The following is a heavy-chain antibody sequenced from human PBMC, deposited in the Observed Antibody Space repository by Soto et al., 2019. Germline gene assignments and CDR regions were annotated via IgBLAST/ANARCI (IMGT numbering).Heavy chain of an antibody. D-gene: IGHD1-1*01. CDR1: EYTCSSYT. Sequence: ASVKVSCKASEYTCSSYTLHWVRQAPGQRLEWMGWINAGNGDSKYSQKFQGRVSISRDTSASTASMELSSLTSEDTAVYYCATQRQGLYSFAYWGQG. J-gene: IGHJ4*02. V-gene: IGHV1-3*01. CDR3: ATQRQGLYSFAY. CDR2: INAGNGDS.